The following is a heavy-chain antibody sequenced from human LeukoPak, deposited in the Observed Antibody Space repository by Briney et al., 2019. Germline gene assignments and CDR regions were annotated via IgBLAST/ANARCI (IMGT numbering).Heavy chain of an antibody. V-gene: IGHV3-30*18. Sequence: GRSLRLSCAASGFTFSSYGMHWVRQAPGKGLEWVAVISYDGSNKYYADSVKGRFTISRDNSKNTLYLQMNSLRAEDTAVYYCAKDFITGTTRFGYWGRGTLVTVSS. CDR1: GFTFSSYG. J-gene: IGHJ4*02. CDR3: AKDFITGTTRFGY. D-gene: IGHD1-7*01. CDR2: ISYDGSNK.